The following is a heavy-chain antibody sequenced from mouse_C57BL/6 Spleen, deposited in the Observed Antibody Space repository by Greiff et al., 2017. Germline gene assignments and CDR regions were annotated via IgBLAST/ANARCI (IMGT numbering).Heavy chain of an antibody. D-gene: IGHD2-2*01. V-gene: IGHV1-9*01. CDR1: GYTFTGYW. Sequence: QVQLQQSGAELMKPGASVKLSCKATGYTFTGYWIEWVKQRPGHGLEWIGEILPGSGSTNYNEKFKGKATFTADTSSNTAYMQLRSLTTEDSAIYYCAREGYDSWFAYWGQGTLVTVSA. CDR3: AREGYDSWFAY. CDR2: ILPGSGST. J-gene: IGHJ3*01.